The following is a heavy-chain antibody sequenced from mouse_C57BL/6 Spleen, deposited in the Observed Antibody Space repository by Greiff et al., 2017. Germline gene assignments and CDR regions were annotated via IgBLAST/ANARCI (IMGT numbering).Heavy chain of an antibody. J-gene: IGHJ3*01. CDR3: ARGNYDGASFAY. D-gene: IGHD2-4*01. CDR1: GYAFTNYL. V-gene: IGHV1-54*01. Sequence: QVQLKQSGAELVRPGTSVKVSCKASGYAFTNYLIEWVKQRPGQGLEWIGVINPGSGGTNYNEKFKGKATLTADKSSSTAYMQLSSLTSEDSAVYFCARGNYDGASFAYWGQGTLVTVSA. CDR2: INPGSGGT.